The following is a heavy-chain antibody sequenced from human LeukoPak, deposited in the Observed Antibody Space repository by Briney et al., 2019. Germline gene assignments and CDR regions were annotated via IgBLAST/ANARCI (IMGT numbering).Heavy chain of an antibody. J-gene: IGHJ5*02. Sequence: SETLSLTCTVSGGSISSGDYYWSWIRQPTGKGLEWIGYIYYSGSTYYNPSLKSRVTISVDTSKNQFSLKLSSVTAADTAVYYCARAAYRFGESGFDPWGQGTLVTVSS. CDR2: IYYSGST. CDR1: GGSISSGDYY. CDR3: ARAAYRFGESGFDP. V-gene: IGHV4-30-4*01. D-gene: IGHD3-10*01.